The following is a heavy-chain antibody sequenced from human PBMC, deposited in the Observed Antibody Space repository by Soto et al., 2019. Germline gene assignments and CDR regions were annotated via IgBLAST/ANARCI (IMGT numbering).Heavy chain of an antibody. CDR2: IKYDGSEK. CDR3: ARLDTTLVHYGMDV. J-gene: IGHJ6*02. D-gene: IGHD5-18*01. V-gene: IGHV3-7*01. CDR1: EFTFSSYW. Sequence: GGSLRLSCAASEFTFSSYWMSWVRQAPGKGLEWVAKIKYDGSEKYYVDSVKGRFTISRDNSKNSLYLQMDSLRAEDTAVYYCARLDTTLVHYGMDVWGQGTTATVSS.